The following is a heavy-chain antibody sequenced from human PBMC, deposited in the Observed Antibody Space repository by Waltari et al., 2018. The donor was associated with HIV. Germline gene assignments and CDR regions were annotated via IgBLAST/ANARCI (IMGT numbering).Heavy chain of an antibody. CDR2: ISGSGTTT. Sequence: QVQLVESGGGLVKPGGSLRLSCAASGLNVRDSYMSWIRQAPGKGLEWVSYISGSGTTTYYIESVKGRFTISRDNAKESVYVQMSSLRPEDTAIYYCASKTSGWYAYWGRGALVTVSS. CDR3: ASKTSGWYAY. J-gene: IGHJ4*02. V-gene: IGHV3-11*01. CDR1: GLNVRDSY. D-gene: IGHD6-19*01.